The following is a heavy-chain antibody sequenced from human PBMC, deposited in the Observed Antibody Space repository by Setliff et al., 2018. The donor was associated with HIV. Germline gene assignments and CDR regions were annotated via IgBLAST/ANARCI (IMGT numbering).Heavy chain of an antibody. CDR3: ARGELDLDY. Sequence: GASVKVSCKASGYTFTGHYLHWVRQAPGQGLEWMGWINTHTGNPTYAQGFTGRFVFSLDTSVSTAYLQISSLKAEDTAVYYCARGELDLDYWGQGTLVTVSS. D-gene: IGHD1-1*01. CDR2: INTHTGNP. V-gene: IGHV7-4-1*02. CDR1: GYTFTGHY. J-gene: IGHJ4*02.